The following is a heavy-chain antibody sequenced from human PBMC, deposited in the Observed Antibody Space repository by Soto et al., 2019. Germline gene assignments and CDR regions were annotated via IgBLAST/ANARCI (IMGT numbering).Heavy chain of an antibody. Sequence: ASENLSLTCTVSSGSISSYNWNWVRQPPGKGLEWIGFINYSGSTHYNPSLKSRVNISLDTSKNQFSLKLNSVTAADTAVYYCARENYYAPDYWGQGTLVTVSS. D-gene: IGHD3-10*01. CDR1: SGSISSYN. V-gene: IGHV4-59*01. J-gene: IGHJ4*02. CDR2: INYSGST. CDR3: ARENYYAPDY.